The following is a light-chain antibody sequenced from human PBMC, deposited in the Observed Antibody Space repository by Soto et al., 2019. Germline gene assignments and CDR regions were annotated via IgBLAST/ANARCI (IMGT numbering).Light chain of an antibody. CDR1: QSVGSF. J-gene: IGKJ1*01. V-gene: IGKV3-11*01. CDR2: DTS. CDR3: HQRQSWPRT. Sequence: EIVLTQSPATLSLSPGERATLSCRASQSVGSFLAWYQQKPGQAPRLLIYDTSIRATGIPARFSGSGSGTDFTLTISDVQPEDFALYYCHQRQSWPRTFGQGTKVDIK.